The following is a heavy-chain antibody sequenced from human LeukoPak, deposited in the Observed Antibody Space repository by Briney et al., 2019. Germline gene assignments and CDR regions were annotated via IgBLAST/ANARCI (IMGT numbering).Heavy chain of an antibody. CDR1: GFTFSSYG. Sequence: GGSLRLSCAASGFTFSSYGMHWVRQAPGKGLEWVAVMSYDGSNKYYADSVKGRFTISRDNSKNTLYLQMNSLRAEDTAVYYCAKAGPGRDGYNYYFDYWGQGTLVTVSS. D-gene: IGHD5-24*01. CDR2: MSYDGSNK. V-gene: IGHV3-30*18. J-gene: IGHJ4*02. CDR3: AKAGPGRDGYNYYFDY.